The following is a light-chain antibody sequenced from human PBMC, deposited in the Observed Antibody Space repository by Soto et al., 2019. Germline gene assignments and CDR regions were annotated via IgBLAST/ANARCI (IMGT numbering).Light chain of an antibody. Sequence: DIQMTQSPSSVSASVGDRVTLTCRATQVISSWLAWYQQKPGKAPKLLIYATSNLQSGVPSRFSGSGSGTDFTLTTTSLQPEDFATYYCQQANSFPYTFGQGTKLEIK. V-gene: IGKV1-12*01. CDR1: QVISSW. CDR3: QQANSFPYT. CDR2: ATS. J-gene: IGKJ2*01.